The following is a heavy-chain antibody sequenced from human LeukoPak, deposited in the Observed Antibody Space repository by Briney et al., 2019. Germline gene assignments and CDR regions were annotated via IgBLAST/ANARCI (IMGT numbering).Heavy chain of an antibody. CDR2: IYPGDSDT. D-gene: IGHD3-22*01. CDR1: GYNFPSYW. Sequence: GESLQISCKGSGYNFPSYWIGWARQMPGKGLEWMGIIYPGDSDTRYSPSLQGQVTISADKSISTAYLQWSSLKASDTAMCYCARLHYDSSGNSHPFDYWAQGTLVTVSS. CDR3: ARLHYDSSGNSHPFDY. V-gene: IGHV5-51*01. J-gene: IGHJ4*02.